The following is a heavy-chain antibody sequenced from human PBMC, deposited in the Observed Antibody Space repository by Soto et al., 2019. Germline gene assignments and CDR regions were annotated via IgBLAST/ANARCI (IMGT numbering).Heavy chain of an antibody. CDR1: GFTFSSYW. CDR2: IKQDGSEK. V-gene: IGHV3-7*01. D-gene: IGHD3-3*02. J-gene: IGHJ6*02. CDR3: AREYAFLEWLLKENYYYYGMDV. Sequence: GGSLRLSCAASGFTFSSYWMTWVRQAPGKGLEWVANIKQDGSEKYYVDSVKGRFTISRDNAKNSLYLQMNRLRAEDSAVYYCAREYAFLEWLLKENYYYYGMDVWGQGTTVTVSS.